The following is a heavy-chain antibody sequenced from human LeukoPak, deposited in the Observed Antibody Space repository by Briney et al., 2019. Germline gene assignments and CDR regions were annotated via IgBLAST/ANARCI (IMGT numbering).Heavy chain of an antibody. CDR3: ARDKGYSSSWYPGFDY. Sequence: SETLSLTCTVSGGSISSYYWSWIRQPPGKGLEWIGSIYYSGSTYYNPSLKSRVTISVDTSKNQFSLKLSSVTAADTAVYYCARDKGYSSSWYPGFDYWGQGTLVTVSS. V-gene: IGHV4-59*12. D-gene: IGHD6-13*01. J-gene: IGHJ4*02. CDR1: GGSISSYY. CDR2: IYYSGST.